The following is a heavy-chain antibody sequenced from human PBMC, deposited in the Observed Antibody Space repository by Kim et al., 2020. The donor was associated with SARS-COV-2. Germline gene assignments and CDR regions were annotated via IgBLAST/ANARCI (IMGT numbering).Heavy chain of an antibody. J-gene: IGHJ4*02. CDR3: ARDLRLAAPSGLGN. CDR1: GYTFTSYG. D-gene: IGHD6-13*01. Sequence: ASVKVSCKASGYTFTSYGISWVRQAPGQGLEWMGWISAYNGNKDYAQKLQGRVSITTDTSTSTAYMELRSLRSDDTAVYYCARDLRLAAPSGLGNWGQGTLVTVSS. CDR2: ISAYNGNK. V-gene: IGHV1-18*04.